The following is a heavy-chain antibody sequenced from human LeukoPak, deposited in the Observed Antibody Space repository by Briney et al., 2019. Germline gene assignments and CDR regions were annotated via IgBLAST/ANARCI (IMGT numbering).Heavy chain of an antibody. D-gene: IGHD6-13*01. CDR1: GFTFSSYA. J-gene: IGHJ4*02. V-gene: IGHV3-23*01. CDR3: AKVQRYSSSWYLDY. Sequence: GGSLRLSCAASGFTFSSYAMSWVRQAPGKGLEWVSGISGSGGSTYYADSVKGRFTISRDNSKNTLYLQMNSLRAEDTAVYYCAKVQRYSSSWYLDYWGQGTLVTVSS. CDR2: ISGSGGST.